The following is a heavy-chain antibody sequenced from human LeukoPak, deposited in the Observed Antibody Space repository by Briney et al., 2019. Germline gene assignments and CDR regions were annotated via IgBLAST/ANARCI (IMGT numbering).Heavy chain of an antibody. CDR2: INPSGGST. Sequence: ASVKVSCKASGYTFTSYYMHWVRQAPGQGLEWMGIINPSGGSTSYAQKFQGRVTMTRDTSTSTVYMELSSLRSEDTAVYYCARGGEGRDGYNFPYFDYWGQGTLVTVSS. D-gene: IGHD5-24*01. CDR3: ARGGEGRDGYNFPYFDY. CDR1: GYTFTSYY. J-gene: IGHJ4*02. V-gene: IGHV1-46*01.